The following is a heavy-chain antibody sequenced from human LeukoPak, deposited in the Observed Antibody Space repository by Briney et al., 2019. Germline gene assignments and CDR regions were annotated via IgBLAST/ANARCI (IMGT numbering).Heavy chain of an antibody. CDR2: IYISGST. D-gene: IGHD1-26*01. CDR3: ARDRSYYLGDAFDI. V-gene: IGHV4-4*07. CDR1: GFTFSSYA. J-gene: IGHJ3*02. Sequence: GSLRLSCAASGFTFSSYAMSWIRQPAGKGLEWIGRIYISGSTNYNPSLKRRVTISVDTSKNQFSLKLSSVTAADTAVYYCARDRSYYLGDAFDIWGQGTMLTVSS.